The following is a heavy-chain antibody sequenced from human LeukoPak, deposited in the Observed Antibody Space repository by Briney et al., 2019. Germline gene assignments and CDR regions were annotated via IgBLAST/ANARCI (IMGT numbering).Heavy chain of an antibody. CDR3: ARLSGSGSYYFDY. Sequence: SETLSLTCTVSGGSISSYYWSWIRQPPGTGLEGIGSIYYSGSTYYNPSLKSRVTISVDTSKNQFSLKLSSVTAADTAVYYCARLSGSGSYYFDYWGQGTLVTVSS. J-gene: IGHJ4*02. D-gene: IGHD1-26*01. V-gene: IGHV4-59*12. CDR1: GGSISSYY. CDR2: IYYSGST.